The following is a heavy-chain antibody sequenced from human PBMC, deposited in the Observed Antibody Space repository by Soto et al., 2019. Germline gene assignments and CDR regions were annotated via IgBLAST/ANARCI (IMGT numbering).Heavy chain of an antibody. CDR3: AKDHPWQWLVLVVVAFDI. CDR1: GFTFSSYA. J-gene: IGHJ3*02. D-gene: IGHD6-19*01. CDR2: ISGSGGST. V-gene: IGHV3-23*01. Sequence: GGSLRLSCAASGFTFSSYAMSWVRQAPGKGLEWVSAISGSGGSTYYADSVKGRFTISRDNSKNTLYLQMNSLRAEDTAVYYCAKDHPWQWLVLVVVAFDIWGQGTMVTVSS.